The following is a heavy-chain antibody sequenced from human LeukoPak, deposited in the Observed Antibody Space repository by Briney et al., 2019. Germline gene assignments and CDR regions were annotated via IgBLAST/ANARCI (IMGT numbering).Heavy chain of an antibody. CDR3: ARGALIVPAAISWYFDL. V-gene: IGHV1-69*05. D-gene: IGHD2-2*02. CDR2: IIPISETE. J-gene: IGHJ2*01. CDR1: GGTFSSYA. Sequence: SVKVSCKASGGTFSSYAISWVRQAPGQGLEWMGVIIPISETENYAQSFQGRVTITTDESTSTAYMELSSLRSEDTAVYYCARGALIVPAAISWYFDLWGRGTLVTVSS.